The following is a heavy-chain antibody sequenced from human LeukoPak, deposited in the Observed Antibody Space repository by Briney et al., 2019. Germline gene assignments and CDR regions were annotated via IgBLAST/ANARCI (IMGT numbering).Heavy chain of an antibody. CDR3: ARGYQRPDY. V-gene: IGHV3-21*01. J-gene: IGHJ4*02. D-gene: IGHD2-2*01. CDR1: GFTFNTYT. CDR2: ISSSSNNI. Sequence: GGSLRLSCAASGFTFNTYTMNWVRQAPGKGLEWVSSISSSSNNINYADSVKGRFTISRDNAMNSVHLQMNSLRVEDTAVYYCARGYQRPDYWGRGTLITVSS.